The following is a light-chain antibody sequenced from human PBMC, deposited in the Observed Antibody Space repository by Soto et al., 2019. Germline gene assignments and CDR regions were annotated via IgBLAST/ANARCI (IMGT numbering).Light chain of an antibody. Sequence: DIQMTQSPSSLSASAGDRVTITCQASQDISNHLNWYQQKAGKAPKLLINDASNLEAGVPSRFSGSGAGTDLTLTISILQPQDIATSSCQHYVNALTFGGGTKVEIK. CDR2: DAS. CDR3: QHYVNALT. V-gene: IGKV1-33*01. J-gene: IGKJ4*01. CDR1: QDISNH.